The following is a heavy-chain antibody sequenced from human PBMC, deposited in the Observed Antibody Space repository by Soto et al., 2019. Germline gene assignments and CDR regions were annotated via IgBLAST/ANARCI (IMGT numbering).Heavy chain of an antibody. J-gene: IGHJ5*02. V-gene: IGHV4-34*01. D-gene: IGHD3-3*01. Sequence: SETLSLTCAVYGGSFSGYYWSWIRQPPGKGLEWIGEINHSVSTNYNPSLKSRVTISVDTSKNQFSLKLSSVTAADTAVYYCARGGIPITIFGVVIGVNWCGPWGQGTLVTVSS. CDR3: ARGGIPITIFGVVIGVNWCGP. CDR1: GGSFSGYY. CDR2: INHSVST.